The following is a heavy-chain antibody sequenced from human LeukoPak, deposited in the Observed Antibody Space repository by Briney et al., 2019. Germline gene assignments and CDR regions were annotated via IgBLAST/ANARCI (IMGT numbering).Heavy chain of an antibody. CDR2: ISGNGGTI. CDR1: GFTFSIYT. CDR3: SGGVS. V-gene: IGHV3-64D*06. J-gene: IGHJ5*02. Sequence: GGSLRLSCSASGFTFSIYTMYWVRQPPGKGLQYVSGISGNGGTIYYADSVKGRFIISRDNSKNTLYLQMSSLRDEDTAVYYCSGGVSWGQGTLVTVSS. D-gene: IGHD3-10*01.